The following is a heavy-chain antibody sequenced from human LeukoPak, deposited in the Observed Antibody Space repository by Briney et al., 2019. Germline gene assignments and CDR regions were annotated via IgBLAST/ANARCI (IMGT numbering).Heavy chain of an antibody. J-gene: IGHJ4*02. CDR3: ARTRYSGSYGGADY. CDR1: GFTFDAYG. CDR2: INWNGGTT. V-gene: IGHV3-20*01. D-gene: IGHD1-26*01. Sequence: PGGSLRLSCAASGFTFDAYGMTWVRQAPGKGLEWVSGINWNGGTTGYADSVKGRFIISRDNAKNSLYLQMGSLRAEDTALYHCARTRYSGSYGGADYWGQGTLVTVSS.